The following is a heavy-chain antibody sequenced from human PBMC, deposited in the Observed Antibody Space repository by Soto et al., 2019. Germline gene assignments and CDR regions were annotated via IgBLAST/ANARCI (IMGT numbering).Heavy chain of an antibody. D-gene: IGHD3-22*01. Sequence: QVQLQQWGAGLLKPSETLSLTCAVYGGSFSGYYWSWIRQPPGKGLEWIGEINHSGSTNYNPSLKSRVTISVDTSKNQFSLKLSSVTAADTAVYYCARAVPSRRMYYDSSGYYPRLGPWGQGTLVTVSS. CDR2: INHSGST. CDR1: GGSFSGYY. V-gene: IGHV4-34*01. CDR3: ARAVPSRRMYYDSSGYYPRLGP. J-gene: IGHJ4*02.